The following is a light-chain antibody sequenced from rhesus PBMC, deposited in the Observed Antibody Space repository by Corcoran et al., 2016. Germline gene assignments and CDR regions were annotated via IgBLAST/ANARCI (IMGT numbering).Light chain of an antibody. J-gene: IGKJ2*01. V-gene: IGKV3-40*03. CDR3: QQYNDLLYS. CDR1: ESVGSY. Sequence: EIVMTHSPATLSLSPGETATLSCRASESVGSYLAWYQQKPGQAPNLLVHSAYFRAPGIPDRFSGSGSRTDFTLTISSLEPEDFGVYHCQQYNDLLYSFGQGTKVEIK. CDR2: SAY.